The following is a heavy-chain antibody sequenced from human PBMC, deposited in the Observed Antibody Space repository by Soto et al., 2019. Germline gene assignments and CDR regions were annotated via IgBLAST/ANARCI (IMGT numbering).Heavy chain of an antibody. CDR1: GDSISSYY. CDR2: IFYSGST. Sequence: SETLSLTCTVSGDSISSYYWSWIRQPPGKGLEWIGYIFYSGSTNYNPSVKGRFTISRHNSKNTLYLQMNSLRAEDTAVYYCARGYYDILTGYNPALDYWGQGTLVTVSS. D-gene: IGHD3-9*01. V-gene: IGHV4-59*01. CDR3: ARGYYDILTGYNPALDY. J-gene: IGHJ4*02.